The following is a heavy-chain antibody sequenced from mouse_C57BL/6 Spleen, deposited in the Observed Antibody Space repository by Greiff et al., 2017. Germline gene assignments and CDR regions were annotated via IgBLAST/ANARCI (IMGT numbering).Heavy chain of an antibody. CDR2: ISYDGSN. Sequence: ESGPGLVKPSQSLSLTCSVTGYSITSGYYWNWIRQFPGNKLEWMGYISYDGSNNYNPSLKNRISITRDTSKNQFFLKLNSVTTEDTATYYCARDGGGFPMDYWGQGTSVTVSS. CDR3: ARDGGGFPMDY. J-gene: IGHJ4*01. CDR1: GYSITSGYY. V-gene: IGHV3-6*01.